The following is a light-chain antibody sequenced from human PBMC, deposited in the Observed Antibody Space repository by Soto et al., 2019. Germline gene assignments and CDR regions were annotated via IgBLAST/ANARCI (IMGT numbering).Light chain of an antibody. CDR3: QSYDSSLSVVV. Sequence: QSVLTQPPSVSGAPGQRVTISCTGSSSNIGAGYDVHWYQQLPGTAPKLLIYGNSNRPSGVPDRFPGSNSGTSASLAITGXXXXXEADYYCQSYDSSLSVVVFGGGTKLTVL. CDR2: GNS. J-gene: IGLJ2*01. V-gene: IGLV1-40*01. CDR1: SSNIGAGYD.